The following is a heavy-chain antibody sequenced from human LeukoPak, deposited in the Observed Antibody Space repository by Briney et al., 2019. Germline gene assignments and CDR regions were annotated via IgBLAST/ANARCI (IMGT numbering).Heavy chain of an antibody. J-gene: IGHJ4*02. CDR1: GYSISSGYY. CDR3: XXXXXXAVAGXXTEAD. V-gene: IGHV4-38-2*01. D-gene: IGHD6-19*01. CDR2: IYHSGST. Sequence: SETLSLTCAVSGYSISSGYYWGWIRQPPGKGLEWIGSIYHSGSTYYNPSLKSRVTISVDTSKNQFSLKLSAVTAADTAVYYCXXXXXXAVAGXXTEADWGQGTLVTVSS.